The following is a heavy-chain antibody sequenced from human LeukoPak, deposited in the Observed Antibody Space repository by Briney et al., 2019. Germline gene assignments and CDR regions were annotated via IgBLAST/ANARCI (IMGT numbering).Heavy chain of an antibody. CDR1: GYTFTGYY. CDR3: ARRCSGGSCYFGFDY. CDR2: INPNSGGT. Sequence: EASVKVSCKASGYTFTGYYMHWVRQAPGQGLEWMGWINPNSGGTNYAQKFQGRVTMTRDTSISTAYMELSRLRSDDTAVYYCARRCSGGSCYFGFDYWGQGTLVTVSS. V-gene: IGHV1-2*02. J-gene: IGHJ4*02. D-gene: IGHD2-15*01.